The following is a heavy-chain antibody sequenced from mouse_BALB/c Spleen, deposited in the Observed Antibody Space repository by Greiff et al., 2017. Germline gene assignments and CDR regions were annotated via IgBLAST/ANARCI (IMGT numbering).Heavy chain of an antibody. D-gene: IGHD4-1*01. CDR2: IDPENGDT. Sequence: VQLKQSGAELVRSGASVKLSCTASGFNIKDYYMHWVKQRPEQGLEWIGWIDPENGDTEYAPKFQGKATMTADTSSNTAYLQLSSLTSEDTAVYYCMGLGRDRGDAMDYWGQGTSVTVSS. V-gene: IGHV14-4*02. CDR1: GFNIKDYY. CDR3: MGLGRDRGDAMDY. J-gene: IGHJ4*01.